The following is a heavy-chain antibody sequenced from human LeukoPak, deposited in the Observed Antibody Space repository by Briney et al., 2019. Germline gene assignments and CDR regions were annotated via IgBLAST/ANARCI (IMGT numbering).Heavy chain of an antibody. V-gene: IGHV4-59*08. D-gene: IGHD6-6*01. CDR1: GGSISTYY. Sequence: SETLSLTCTVSGGSISTYYWNWIRQPPGKGLEWIGYINYIGSTNYNPSLKSRVTMSIDMSKDQFSLKLRSVTAADTAVYYCARHSPLDSRANYWGQGILVTVSS. CDR3: ARHSPLDSRANY. J-gene: IGHJ4*02. CDR2: INYIGST.